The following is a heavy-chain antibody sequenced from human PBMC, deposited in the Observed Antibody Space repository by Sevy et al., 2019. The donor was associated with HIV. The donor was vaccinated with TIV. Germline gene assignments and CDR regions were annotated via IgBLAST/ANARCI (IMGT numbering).Heavy chain of an antibody. J-gene: IGHJ3*02. CDR1: GFTFSSYA. Sequence: GGSLRLSCAASGFTFSSYAMHWVRQAPGKGLEWVAVISYDGSNKYYADSVKGRFTSSRDNSKNTLYLQMNSLRAEDTAVYYCARGAGDGYTGDAFDIWGQGTMVTVSS. CDR3: ARGAGDGYTGDAFDI. D-gene: IGHD5-12*01. CDR2: ISYDGSNK. V-gene: IGHV3-30-3*01.